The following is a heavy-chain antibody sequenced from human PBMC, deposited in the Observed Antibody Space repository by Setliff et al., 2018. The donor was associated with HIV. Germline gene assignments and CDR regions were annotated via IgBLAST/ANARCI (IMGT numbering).Heavy chain of an antibody. J-gene: IGHJ4*02. CDR1: GFTFSSYW. D-gene: IGHD3-10*01. V-gene: IGHV3-7*01. CDR2: IKEDGSEK. CDR3: ARDRGYGSGSFDY. Sequence: GGSLRLSCAASGFTFSSYWMSWVRQAPGKGLEWVANIKEDGSEKYYVDSVKGRFTISRDNAKNSLYLQMNSLRAEDTAVYYCARDRGYGSGSFDYWGLGTLVTVSS.